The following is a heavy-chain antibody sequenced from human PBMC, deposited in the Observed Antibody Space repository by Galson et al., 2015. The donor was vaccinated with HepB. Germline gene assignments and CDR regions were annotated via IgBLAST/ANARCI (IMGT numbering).Heavy chain of an antibody. CDR3: AILARWAMIVVPSTDAFDI. Sequence: SLRLSCAASGFTVSSNYMSWVRQAPGKGLEWVSVIYSGGSTYYADSVKGRFTISRDNSKNTLYLQMNSLRAEDTAVYYCAILARWAMIVVPSTDAFDIWGQGTMVTVSS. V-gene: IGHV3-66*02. D-gene: IGHD3-22*01. CDR1: GFTVSSNY. J-gene: IGHJ3*02. CDR2: IYSGGST.